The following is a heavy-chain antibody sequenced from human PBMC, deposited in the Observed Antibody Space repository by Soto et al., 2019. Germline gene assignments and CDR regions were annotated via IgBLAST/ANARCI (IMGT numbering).Heavy chain of an antibody. Sequence: QVQLVQSGVEVKKPGASVKVSCKASGYTFTSYAIIWVRQAPGQGLEWMGWISGYNGDTKNAQKLQGRVIMTTDTSTSTAYMELSSLRSDDTAVYYSARGRTYGSGRNMDVWGHGTTVTVSS. V-gene: IGHV1-18*01. D-gene: IGHD1-1*01. CDR3: ARGRTYGSGRNMDV. CDR1: GYTFTSYA. J-gene: IGHJ6*02. CDR2: ISGYNGDT.